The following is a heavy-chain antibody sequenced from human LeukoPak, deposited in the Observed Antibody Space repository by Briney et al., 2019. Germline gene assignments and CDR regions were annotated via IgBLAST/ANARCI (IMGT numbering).Heavy chain of an antibody. J-gene: IGHJ4*02. Sequence: PGGSLRLSCAASGFTFSSYWMSWVRQAPGKGLEWVANIKQDGSEKYYVDSVKGRFTISRDNAKNSLYLQMNSLRAEDTAVYYRARDPGPYYDYVWGSYRPIYFDYWGQGTLVTVSS. V-gene: IGHV3-7*01. CDR1: GFTFSSYW. CDR2: IKQDGSEK. D-gene: IGHD3-16*02. CDR3: ARDPGPYYDYVWGSYRPIYFDY.